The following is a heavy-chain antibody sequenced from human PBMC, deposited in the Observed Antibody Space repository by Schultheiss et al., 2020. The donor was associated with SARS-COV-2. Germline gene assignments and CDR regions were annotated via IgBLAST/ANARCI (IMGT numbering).Heavy chain of an antibody. J-gene: IGHJ4*02. CDR2: ISAYSGNT. D-gene: IGHD3-22*01. CDR3: ARAPEPTYHSGGYYFDF. V-gene: IGHV1-18*01. CDR1: GYTFTNYG. Sequence: ASVKVSCKASGYTFTNYGITWVRQAPGQGLEWMGWISAYSGNTNYAQKFQGRVTITADESTSTAYMELSSLRSEDTAVYYCARAPEPTYHSGGYYFDFWGQGILVTVSS.